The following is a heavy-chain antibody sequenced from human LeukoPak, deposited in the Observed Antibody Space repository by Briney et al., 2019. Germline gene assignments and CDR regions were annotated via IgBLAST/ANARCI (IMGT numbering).Heavy chain of an antibody. D-gene: IGHD5-24*01. CDR3: ARDIQLST. Sequence: GGSLRLSCAASGFTFSDSAMSWVRQAPGKGLEWVSLISFSGGSTYYADSVKGRFTIPRDNSKDTLYLQMNSLRAEDTATYYCARDIQLSTWGLGTMVTVSS. V-gene: IGHV3-23*01. CDR1: GFTFSDSA. CDR2: ISFSGGST. J-gene: IGHJ3*01.